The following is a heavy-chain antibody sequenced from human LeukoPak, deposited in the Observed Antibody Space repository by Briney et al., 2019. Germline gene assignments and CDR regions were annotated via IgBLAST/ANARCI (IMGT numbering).Heavy chain of an antibody. V-gene: IGHV3-21*01. CDR1: GFTFSSYS. CDR3: ARLKDIVVVVAADFYYYGIDV. CDR2: ISSSRSYI. Sequence: GGSLRLSCAASGFTFSSYSMNWVRQAPGKGLEWVSSISSSRSYIYYADSVKGRFTISRDNPKNSLYLQMNSLRAEDTAVYYCARLKDIVVVVAADFYYYGIDVWGQGTTVTVSS. D-gene: IGHD2-15*01. J-gene: IGHJ6*02.